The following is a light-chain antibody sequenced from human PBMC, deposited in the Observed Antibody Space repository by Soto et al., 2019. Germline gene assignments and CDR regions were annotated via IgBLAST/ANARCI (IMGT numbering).Light chain of an antibody. CDR1: QSIPNSY. Sequence: EIVLTQSPGTLSLSPGERATLSCRASQSIPNSYLSWYQHKPGQAPRLLIHGASSRATGTPDRFSGSGSGTDFTFIIDRLEPEDFALYYCLQYGSTPGTFGQWTKLDLK. CDR2: GAS. V-gene: IGKV3-20*01. CDR3: LQYGSTPGT. J-gene: IGKJ1*01.